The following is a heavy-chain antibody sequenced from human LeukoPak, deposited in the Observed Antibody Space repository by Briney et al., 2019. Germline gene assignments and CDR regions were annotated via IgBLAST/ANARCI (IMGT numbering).Heavy chain of an antibody. CDR3: ASVISSSGTNWFDP. D-gene: IGHD3-10*01. V-gene: IGHV3-7*01. J-gene: IGHJ5*02. CDR2: IKQDGSEK. Sequence: GGSLRLSCAASGFTFSSYWMSWVRQAPGKGLEWVANIKQDGSEKYYVDSVKGRFTISRDNAKNSLYLQMNSLRAEDTAVYYCASVISSSGTNWFDPWGQGTLVTVSS. CDR1: GFTFSSYW.